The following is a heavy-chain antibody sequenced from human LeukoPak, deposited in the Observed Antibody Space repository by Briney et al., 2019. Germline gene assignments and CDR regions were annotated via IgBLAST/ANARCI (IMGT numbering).Heavy chain of an antibody. CDR1: GGSISSYY. D-gene: IGHD3-22*01. CDR2: IYTSEIT. CDR3: ARPYYYDSRIDP. J-gene: IGHJ5*02. Sequence: PSETLSLTCTVSGGSISSYYWSWIRQPPGKGLEWIGYIYTSEITNYNPSLKSRVTISVNTSKNQFSLKLSSVTAADTAVYYCARPYYYDSRIDPWGQGILVTVSS. V-gene: IGHV4-4*09.